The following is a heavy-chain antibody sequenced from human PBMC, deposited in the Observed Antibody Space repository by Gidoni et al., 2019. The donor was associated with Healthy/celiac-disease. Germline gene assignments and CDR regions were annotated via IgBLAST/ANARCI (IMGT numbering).Heavy chain of an antibody. V-gene: IGHV1-69*01. Sequence: QVQLVQSGAEVKKPGSSVKVSCQASGGTFSSYAISWVRQAPGQGLEWIGGIIPFFCTANYPPEFQGRVKITADESTSTAYMGVSRLRSEDTAVYYCARDDYGDNGNLGYGMAVRGQGATVTVSS. CDR3: ARDDYGDNGNLGYGMAV. CDR2: IIPFFCTA. D-gene: IGHD4-17*01. J-gene: IGHJ6*02. CDR1: GGTFSSYA.